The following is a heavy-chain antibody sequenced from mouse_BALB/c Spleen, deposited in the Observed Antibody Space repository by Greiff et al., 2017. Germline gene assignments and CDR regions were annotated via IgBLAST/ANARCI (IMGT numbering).Heavy chain of an antibody. D-gene: IGHD2-14*01. CDR2: IWSGGST. Sequence: QVQLKESGPGLVQPSQSLSITCTVSGFSLTSYGVHWVRQSPGKGLEWLGVIWSGGSTDYNAAFISRLSISKDNSKSQVFFKMNSLQANDTAIYYCARNPYRYDVRYAMDYWGQGTSVTVSS. CDR3: ARNPYRYDVRYAMDY. CDR1: GFSLTSYG. V-gene: IGHV2-2*02. J-gene: IGHJ4*01.